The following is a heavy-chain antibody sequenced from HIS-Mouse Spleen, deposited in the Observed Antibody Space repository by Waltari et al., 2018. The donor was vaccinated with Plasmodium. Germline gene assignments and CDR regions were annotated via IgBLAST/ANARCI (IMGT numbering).Heavy chain of an antibody. J-gene: IGHJ3*02. D-gene: IGHD7-27*01. CDR1: GGSFSGYY. V-gene: IGHV4-34*01. CDR3: ARGQLGIDAFDI. Sequence: QVQLQQWGAGLLKPSETLSLTCAAYGGSFSGYYWRWTRQPPGKGLEWIGEINHTGSTNYNPSLKSRVTISVDTSKNQFSLKLSSVTAADTAVYYCARGQLGIDAFDIWGQGTMVTVSS. CDR2: INHTGST.